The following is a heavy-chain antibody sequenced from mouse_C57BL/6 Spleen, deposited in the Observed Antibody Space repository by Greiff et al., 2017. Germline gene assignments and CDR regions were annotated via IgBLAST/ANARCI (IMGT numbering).Heavy chain of an antibody. CDR2: IYPGSGST. J-gene: IGHJ2*01. D-gene: IGHD1-1*01. CDR3: APYGSSPCYFDY. Sequence: QVQLQQPGAELVKPGASVKMSCKASGYTFTSYWITWVKQRPGQGLEWIGDIYPGSGSTNYNEKFKSKATLTVDTSSSTAYMQLSSLTSEDSAVYYCAPYGSSPCYFDYWGQGTTLTVSS. CDR1: GYTFTSYW. V-gene: IGHV1-55*01.